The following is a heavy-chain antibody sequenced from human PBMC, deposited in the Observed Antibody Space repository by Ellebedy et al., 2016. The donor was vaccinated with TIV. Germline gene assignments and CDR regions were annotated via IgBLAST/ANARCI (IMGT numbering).Heavy chain of an antibody. V-gene: IGHV3-33*01. D-gene: IGHD3-3*01. CDR3: VRGDHNDFWSGYYTAWFDN. CDR1: GFTFNNFG. Sequence: PGGSLRLSCAASGFTFNNFGMHWVRQAPGRGLEWVAVIWIDGSNTFYADSVKGRFTISRYNPKNTLYPQMNSLRADDTAVYYCVRGDHNDFWSGYYTAWFDNWGQGTLVTVSS. J-gene: IGHJ4*02. CDR2: IWIDGSNT.